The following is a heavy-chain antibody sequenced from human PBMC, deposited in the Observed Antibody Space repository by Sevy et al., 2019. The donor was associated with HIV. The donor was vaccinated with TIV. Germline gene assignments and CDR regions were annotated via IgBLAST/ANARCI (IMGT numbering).Heavy chain of an antibody. CDR3: AKKSRAGGWELLAYYYGMDV. Sequence: GGSLRLSCAASGFTFSSYAMSWVRQAPGKGLEWVSAISGSGGSTYYADSVKGRFTISRDNSKNTLYLQMNSLRAEDTAVPYCAKKSRAGGWELLAYYYGMDVWGQGTTVTVSS. CDR1: GFTFSSYA. D-gene: IGHD1-26*01. CDR2: ISGSGGST. J-gene: IGHJ6*02. V-gene: IGHV3-23*01.